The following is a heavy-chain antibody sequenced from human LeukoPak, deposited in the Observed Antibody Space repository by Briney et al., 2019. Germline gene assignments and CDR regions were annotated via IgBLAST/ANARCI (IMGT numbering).Heavy chain of an antibody. V-gene: IGHV4-59*08. CDR3: ARRSGWLKAFDI. D-gene: IGHD6-13*01. J-gene: IGHJ3*02. Sequence: SETLSLTCTVPGGSISSYYWSWIRQPPGKGLEWIGYIYYSGSTNYNPSLKSRVTISVDTSKNQFSLKLSSVTAADTAVYYCARRSGWLKAFDIWGQGTMVTVSS. CDR1: GGSISSYY. CDR2: IYYSGST.